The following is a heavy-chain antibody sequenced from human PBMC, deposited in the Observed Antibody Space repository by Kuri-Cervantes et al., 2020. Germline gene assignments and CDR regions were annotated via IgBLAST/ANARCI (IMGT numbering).Heavy chain of an antibody. J-gene: IGHJ6*03. CDR1: GGSISSYY. CDR2: IYSSGST. V-gene: IGHV4-4*07. CDR3: ARGRPKKGYYYYMDV. Sequence: SETLSLTCTVSGGSISSYYWSWIRQPAGKGLEWIGRIYSSGSTNYNPSLKSRVTISVDKSKNQFSLKLSSVTAADTAVYYCARGRPKKGYYYYMDVWGKGTTVTVSS.